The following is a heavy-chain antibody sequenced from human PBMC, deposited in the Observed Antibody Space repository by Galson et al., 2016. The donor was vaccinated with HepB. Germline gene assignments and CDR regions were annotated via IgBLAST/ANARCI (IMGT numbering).Heavy chain of an antibody. V-gene: IGHV1-69*13. CDR1: GGAFSRSA. Sequence: SVKVSCKASGGAFSRSAISWVRQAPGQGLEWMGGIIPIFGTARYGQILQGRVTITAAESTSTVFMELTSLRFEDTAVYYCAFSRDYRAKIGARDHNYSMDVWGQGTTVTVSS. J-gene: IGHJ6*02. CDR2: IIPIFGTA. CDR3: AFSRDYRAKIGARDHNYSMDV. D-gene: IGHD5-24*01.